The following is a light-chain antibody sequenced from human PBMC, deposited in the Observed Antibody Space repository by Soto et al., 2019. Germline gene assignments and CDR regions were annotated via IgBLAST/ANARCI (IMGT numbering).Light chain of an antibody. J-gene: IGKJ1*01. CDR1: QSVSSY. CDR2: GAS. V-gene: IGKV3-20*01. CDR3: QQYGSSPQT. Sequence: EIVMTQSPATLSLSPGDTATLSCGASQSVSSYLAWYQQKPGQAPRLLIYGASSRATGIPGRFSGSGSGTDFTLTISRLEPEDFAVYYCQQYGSSPQTFGQGTKVDIK.